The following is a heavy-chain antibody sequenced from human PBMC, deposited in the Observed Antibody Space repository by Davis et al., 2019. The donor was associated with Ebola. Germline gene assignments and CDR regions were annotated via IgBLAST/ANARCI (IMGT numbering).Heavy chain of an antibody. Sequence: PGGSLRLSCAASGFTFSSYAMHWVRQAPGKGLEWVAVISYDGSNKYYADSVKGRFTISRDNSKNTLYLQMNSLRAEDTAVYYCARPRHYGDHVPFDYWGQGTLVTVSS. J-gene: IGHJ4*02. CDR1: GFTFSSYA. V-gene: IGHV3-30-3*01. CDR3: ARPRHYGDHVPFDY. CDR2: ISYDGSNK. D-gene: IGHD4-17*01.